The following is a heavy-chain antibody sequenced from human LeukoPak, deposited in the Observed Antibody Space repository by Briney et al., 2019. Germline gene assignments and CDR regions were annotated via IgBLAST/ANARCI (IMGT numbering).Heavy chain of an antibody. CDR1: GFTFSSYS. J-gene: IGHJ4*02. Sequence: PGGSLRLSCAASGFTFSSYSMTWVRQAPGKGLEWVSSISSSSSYIYYADSVKGRFTISRDNAKNSLYLQMNSLRAEDTAVYYCARDLEPGVDYWGQGTLVTVSS. CDR3: ARDLEPGVDY. CDR2: ISSSSSYI. V-gene: IGHV3-21*01. D-gene: IGHD1-26*01.